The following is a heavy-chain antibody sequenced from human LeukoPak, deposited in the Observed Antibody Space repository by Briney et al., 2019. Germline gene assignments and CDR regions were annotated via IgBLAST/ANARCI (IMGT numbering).Heavy chain of an antibody. J-gene: IGHJ4*02. CDR3: ARLAAAAGRYLQFFY. V-gene: IGHV4-59*08. Sequence: PSETLSLTCTVSGGSISNYYWSWIRQSPEKGLEWIGYIHDSGSTNYNPSLKSRVTISVDTSKNQFSLKLSSVTAADTAVYYCARLAAAAGRYLQFFYWGQGTLVTVSS. CDR1: GGSISNYY. D-gene: IGHD5-24*01. CDR2: IHDSGST.